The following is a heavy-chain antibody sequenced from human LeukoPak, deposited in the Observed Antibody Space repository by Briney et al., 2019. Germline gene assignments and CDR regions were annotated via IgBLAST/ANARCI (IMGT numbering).Heavy chain of an antibody. CDR3: ARNMITFGAPYYYYGMDV. J-gene: IGHJ6*02. D-gene: IGHD3-16*01. CDR2: INPNSGGT. CDR1: GYTFTGYY. V-gene: IGHV1-2*02. Sequence: ASVKVSCKASGYTFTGYYMHWGRHAPGQGLEWMGWINPNSGGTNYAQKFQGRVTMTRDTSISTAYMKLSRLRSDDTAVYYCARNMITFGAPYYYYGMDVWGQGTTVTVSS.